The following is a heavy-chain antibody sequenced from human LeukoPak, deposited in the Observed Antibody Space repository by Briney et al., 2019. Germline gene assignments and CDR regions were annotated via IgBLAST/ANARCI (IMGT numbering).Heavy chain of an antibody. CDR2: IKSKTDGGTT. Sequence: PGGSLRLSCAASGFTFSNAWMSWVRQAPGKGLEWVGRIKSKTDGGTTDYAAPVKGRFTISRDDSKNTLYLQMNSQKTEDTAVYYCTTLSDYGDYYFDYWGQGTLVTVSS. CDR1: GFTFSNAW. J-gene: IGHJ4*02. D-gene: IGHD4-17*01. V-gene: IGHV3-15*01. CDR3: TTLSDYGDYYFDY.